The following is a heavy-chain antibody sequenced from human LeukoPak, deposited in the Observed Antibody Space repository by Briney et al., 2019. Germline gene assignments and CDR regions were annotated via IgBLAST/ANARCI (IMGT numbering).Heavy chain of an antibody. CDR1: GGAISSGSYY. Sequence: SSQTLSLTCTVSGGAISSGSYYWGWIRQPAGKGLEWIRRIYTSGSTNYNPSLKSRVPISVVTSKNQCSLKLSSVTAADTAVYYCAREGVSPSVVRGVIYWGQGTLVSVSS. J-gene: IGHJ4*02. CDR2: IYTSGST. V-gene: IGHV4-61*02. CDR3: AREGVSPSVVRGVIY. D-gene: IGHD3-10*01.